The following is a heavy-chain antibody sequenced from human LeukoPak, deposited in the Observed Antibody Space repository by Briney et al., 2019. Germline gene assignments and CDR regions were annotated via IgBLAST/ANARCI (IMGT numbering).Heavy chain of an antibody. Sequence: GGSLRLSCAASGFTFSSYWMSWVRQAPGKGLECVANIKQDGSEKYYVDSVKGRFTISRDNAKNSLYLQMNSLRAEDTAVYYCARSMIVVVITDDAFDIWGQGTMVTVSS. CDR2: IKQDGSEK. CDR3: ARSMIVVVITDDAFDI. J-gene: IGHJ3*02. V-gene: IGHV3-7*01. CDR1: GFTFSSYW. D-gene: IGHD3-22*01.